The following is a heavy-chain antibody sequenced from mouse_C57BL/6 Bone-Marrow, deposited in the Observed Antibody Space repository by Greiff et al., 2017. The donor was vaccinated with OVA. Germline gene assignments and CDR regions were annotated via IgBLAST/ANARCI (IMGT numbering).Heavy chain of an antibody. CDR2: IHPNSGST. V-gene: IGHV1-64*01. J-gene: IGHJ4*01. D-gene: IGHD2-1*01. Sequence: QVQLQQPGAELVKPGASVKLSCKASGYTFTSYWMHWVKQRPGQGLEWIGMIHPNSGSTNYNEKFKSKATLTVDKSSSTAYMQLSSLTSEDSAVYYGARCSYYGKGYYAMDYWGQGTSGNVSS. CDR1: GYTFTSYW. CDR3: ARCSYYGKGYYAMDY.